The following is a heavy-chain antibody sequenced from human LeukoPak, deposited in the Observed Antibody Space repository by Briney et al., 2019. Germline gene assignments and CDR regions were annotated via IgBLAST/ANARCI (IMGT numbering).Heavy chain of an antibody. D-gene: IGHD6-6*01. Sequence: GGSLRLSCAASGFTFDDYGTSWVRQAPGKGLVWVSRINSDGSSTSYADSVRGRFSISRDNAKNTLYLQMNSLRAEDTAVYYCARGLSGYASSLGYWGQGTLVTVSA. J-gene: IGHJ4*02. V-gene: IGHV3-74*01. CDR2: INSDGSST. CDR1: GFTFDDYG. CDR3: ARGLSGYASSLGY.